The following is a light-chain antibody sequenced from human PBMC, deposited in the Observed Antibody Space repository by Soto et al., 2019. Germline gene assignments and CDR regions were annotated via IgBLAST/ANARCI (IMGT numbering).Light chain of an antibody. CDR1: QSVSNNY. V-gene: IGKV3-20*01. Sequence: EIVLTQSPGTLSLSPGERATLSCRASQSVSNNYLAWYQQKPGQAPRLLIYGASNRATGILDRFSGGGSGTDFTLTISSLQSEDFAVYFCQQYNNWPRTFGQGTKVDIK. CDR2: GAS. J-gene: IGKJ1*01. CDR3: QQYNNWPRT.